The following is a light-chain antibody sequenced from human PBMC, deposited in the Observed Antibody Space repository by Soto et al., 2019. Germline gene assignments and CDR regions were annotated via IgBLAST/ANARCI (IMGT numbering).Light chain of an antibody. CDR1: QSVSSSY. J-gene: IGKJ2*01. CDR3: QQYGSSLMYT. CDR2: GAS. V-gene: IGKV3-20*01. Sequence: EIVLTQSPGTLSLSPGERATLSCRASQSVSSSYLAWYQQKPGQAPRLLIYGASRRATGIPDRFSGSGSGTDCTLTISRLEPEDFAVYYCQQYGSSLMYTFGQGTKLEIK.